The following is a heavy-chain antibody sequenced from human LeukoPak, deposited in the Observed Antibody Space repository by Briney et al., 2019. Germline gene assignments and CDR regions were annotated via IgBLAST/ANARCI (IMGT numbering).Heavy chain of an antibody. CDR2: IYHSGST. J-gene: IGHJ5*02. CDR1: GGSISSGGYS. V-gene: IGHV4-30-2*01. Sequence: SSQTLSLTCAVSGGSISSGGYSWSWIRQPPGKGLEWIGYIYHSGSTYYNPSLKSRVTISVDRSKNQFSLKLSSVTAADTAVYYCARDLGYCSGGSCYAWFDPWGQGTLVTVSS. D-gene: IGHD2-15*01. CDR3: ARDLGYCSGGSCYAWFDP.